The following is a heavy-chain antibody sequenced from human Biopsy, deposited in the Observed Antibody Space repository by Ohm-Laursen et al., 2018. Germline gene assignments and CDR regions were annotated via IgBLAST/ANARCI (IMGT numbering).Heavy chain of an antibody. D-gene: IGHD2/OR15-2a*01. CDR1: AGSISRSSYY. Sequence: SQTLSLTCTVTAGSISRSSYYWDWIRQPPGKGLEWIGSIYYSGSTYYNPSLKSRVTISVDTSKNQFSLRLNSVTAADTAVYYCARATNSTGWPYYYFYGMDVWGQGTTVTVSS. CDR3: ARATNSTGWPYYYFYGMDV. CDR2: IYYSGST. J-gene: IGHJ6*02. V-gene: IGHV4-39*07.